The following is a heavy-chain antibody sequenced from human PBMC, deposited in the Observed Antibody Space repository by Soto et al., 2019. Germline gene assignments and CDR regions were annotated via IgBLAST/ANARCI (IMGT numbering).Heavy chain of an antibody. V-gene: IGHV3-21*01. Sequence: PGGSLRLSCAASGFTFSNYAIAWVRQAPGKGLEWVSGISGSGGTIYYADSVKGRFTISRDNAKNSLYLQMNSLRAEDTAVYYCARTFSPPYWGQGTLVTVSS. CDR2: ISGSGGTI. CDR3: ARTFSPPY. D-gene: IGHD3-3*01. J-gene: IGHJ4*02. CDR1: GFTFSNYA.